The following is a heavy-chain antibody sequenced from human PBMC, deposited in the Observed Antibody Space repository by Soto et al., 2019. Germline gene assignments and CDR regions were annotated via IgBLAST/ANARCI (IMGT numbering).Heavy chain of an antibody. D-gene: IGHD2-15*01. CDR3: ARGGTSSCYSSLDS. J-gene: IGHJ4*02. CDR2: ISGSGDNT. Sequence: GSLRLSCAVSGFTFSNYAMCWVRQAPGKGLEWVSVISGSGDNTYYADSAKGRFTISRDNSKNTLYLQLNSLRAEDTALYYCARGGTSSCYSSLDSWGQGALVTVSS. CDR1: GFTFSNYA. V-gene: IGHV3-23*01.